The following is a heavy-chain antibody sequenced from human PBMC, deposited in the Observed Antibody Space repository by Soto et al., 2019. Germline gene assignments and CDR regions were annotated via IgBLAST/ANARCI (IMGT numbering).Heavy chain of an antibody. CDR3: ARDHYVYDILTGYGYYYGMDV. D-gene: IGHD3-9*01. Sequence: PSETLSLTCAVSGGSISSGDYYLSWIRPHPGKGLEWIGYIYYSGSTYYNPSLKSRVTISVDTSKNQFSLKLSSVTAADTAVYYCARDHYVYDILTGYGYYYGMDVWGQGTTVTSP. CDR1: GGSISSGDYY. V-gene: IGHV4-30-4*08. J-gene: IGHJ6*02. CDR2: IYYSGST.